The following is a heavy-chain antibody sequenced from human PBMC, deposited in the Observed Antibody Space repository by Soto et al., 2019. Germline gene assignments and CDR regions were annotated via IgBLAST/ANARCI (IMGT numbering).Heavy chain of an antibody. CDR2: ISGSGGST. CDR3: AKDRITGPYYYYYGMDV. J-gene: IGHJ6*02. V-gene: IGHV3-23*01. D-gene: IGHD1-20*01. CDR1: GFTFSSYA. Sequence: PGGSLRLSCAASGFTFSSYAMSWVRQAPWKGLEWVSAISGSGGSTYYADSVKGRFTISRDNSKNTLYLQMNSLRAEDTAVYYCAKDRITGPYYYYYGMDVRGQGTLVTVSS.